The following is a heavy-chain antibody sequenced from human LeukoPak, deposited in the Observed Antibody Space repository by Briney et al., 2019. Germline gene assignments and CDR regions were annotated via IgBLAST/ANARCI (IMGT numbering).Heavy chain of an antibody. Sequence: GGSLRLSCSASGFTFSSYAMHWVRQAPGKGLEYVSAISSNGGSTYYADSVKGRFTISRDNSKNTLYLQMSSLRAEDTAAYYCVKGWDIVATPMPNFDYWGQGTLVTVSS. CDR1: GFTFSSYA. J-gene: IGHJ4*02. CDR3: VKGWDIVATPMPNFDY. CDR2: ISSNGGST. V-gene: IGHV3-64D*06. D-gene: IGHD5-12*01.